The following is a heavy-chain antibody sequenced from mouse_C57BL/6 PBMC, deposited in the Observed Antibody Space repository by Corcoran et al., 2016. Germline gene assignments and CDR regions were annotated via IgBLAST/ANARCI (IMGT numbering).Heavy chain of an antibody. J-gene: IGHJ1*03. CDR3: ARANYYGSSYSWFFDV. V-gene: IGHV1-26*01. D-gene: IGHD1-1*01. Sequence: EVQLQQSGPELVKPGASVKISCKASGYTFTDYYMNWVKQSHGKSLEWIGDINPNNGGTSYNQKFKGKATLTVDKSSSTAYMELRSLTSEDSAVYYCARANYYGSSYSWFFDVWGTGTTVTVSS. CDR2: INPNNGGT. CDR1: GYTFTDYY.